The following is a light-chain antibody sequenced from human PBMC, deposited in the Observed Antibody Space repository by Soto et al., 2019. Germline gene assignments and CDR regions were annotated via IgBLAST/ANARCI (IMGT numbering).Light chain of an antibody. CDR2: EVS. CDR3: SSYVGSKNYV. V-gene: IGLV2-8*01. CDR1: SSDIGGYNY. Sequence: QSVLTQPPSASGSPGQSVTISCTGTSSDIGGYNYVSWYQQHPGKAPKLMIYEVSKRPSGVPDRFSGSKSGNTASLTVSGLQAEDEADYYCSSYVGSKNYVFGTGTQLTVL. J-gene: IGLJ1*01.